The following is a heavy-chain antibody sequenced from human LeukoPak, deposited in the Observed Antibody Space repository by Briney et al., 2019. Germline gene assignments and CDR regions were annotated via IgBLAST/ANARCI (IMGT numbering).Heavy chain of an antibody. Sequence: SVKVSCKASGGTFSSYAISWVRQAPGQGLEWMGGIIPIFGTANYAQKFQGRVTITTDESTSTAYMELSSLRSEDTAVYYCARARRGLDFWSGSNWFDPWGQGTLVTVSS. J-gene: IGHJ5*02. CDR3: ARARRGLDFWSGSNWFDP. CDR2: IIPIFGTA. D-gene: IGHD3-3*01. CDR1: GGTFSSYA. V-gene: IGHV1-69*05.